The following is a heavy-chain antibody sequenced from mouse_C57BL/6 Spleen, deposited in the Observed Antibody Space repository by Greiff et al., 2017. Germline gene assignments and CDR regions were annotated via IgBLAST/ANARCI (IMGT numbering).Heavy chain of an antibody. J-gene: IGHJ4*01. CDR1: GYSITSGYY. CDR3: ARDILDYAMDY. Sequence: EVKLMESGPGLVQPSQSLSLTCSVTGYSITSGYYWNWIRQFPGNKLEWMGYISYDGSYNSHPSLKNRISITRDTSKNQFCLKLNSVTTEDTATYYCARDILDYAMDYWGQGTSVTVSS. CDR2: ISYDGSY. V-gene: IGHV3-6*01.